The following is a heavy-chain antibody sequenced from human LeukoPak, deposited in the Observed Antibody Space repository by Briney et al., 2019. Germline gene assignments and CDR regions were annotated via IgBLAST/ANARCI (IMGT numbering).Heavy chain of an antibody. CDR1: GFTFSSYE. Sequence: PGGSLRLSCAASGFTFSSYEMHWVRQAPGKGLEWVSYISSSGSTIYYADSVKGRFTISRDNAKNSIYLQMNGLTAEDTAVYYCARGGIAAAGTEYNWFDPWGQGTLVTVSS. J-gene: IGHJ5*02. D-gene: IGHD6-13*01. CDR3: ARGGIAAAGTEYNWFDP. V-gene: IGHV3-48*03. CDR2: ISSSGSTI.